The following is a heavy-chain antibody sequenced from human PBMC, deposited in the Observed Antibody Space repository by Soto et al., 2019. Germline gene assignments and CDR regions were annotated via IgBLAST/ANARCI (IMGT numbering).Heavy chain of an antibody. D-gene: IGHD3-22*01. CDR2: ISGSGGST. CDR1: GFTFSSYA. CDR3: AKPPSYYYDSSGKLY. J-gene: IGHJ4*02. V-gene: IGHV3-23*01. Sequence: GGSLRLSCAASGFTFSSYAMSWVRQAPGKGLEWVSAISGSGGSTYYADSVKGRFTISRDNSKNTLYLQMNSLRAEDTAVYYCAKPPSYYYDSSGKLYWGQGTLVTVSS.